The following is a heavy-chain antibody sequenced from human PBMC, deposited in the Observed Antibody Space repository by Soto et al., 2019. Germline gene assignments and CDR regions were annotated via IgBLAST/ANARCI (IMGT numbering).Heavy chain of an antibody. Sequence: SETLSLTCTVSGGSISSSSYYWGWIRQPPGKGLESIGSIYYSGSTYYNPSLKSRVTISVDTSKNQFSLKLSSVTAADTAVYYCARGSVGGSSWWEYYYYMDVWGKGTTVTVSS. CDR2: IYYSGST. J-gene: IGHJ6*03. V-gene: IGHV4-39*01. CDR3: ARGSVGGSSWWEYYYYMDV. CDR1: GGSISSSSYY. D-gene: IGHD6-13*01.